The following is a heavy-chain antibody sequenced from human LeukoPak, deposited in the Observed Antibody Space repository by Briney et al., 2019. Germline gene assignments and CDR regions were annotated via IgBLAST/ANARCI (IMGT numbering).Heavy chain of an antibody. V-gene: IGHV3-48*01. J-gene: IGHJ4*02. CDR2: ISPGSTTI. Sequence: GGSLRLSCAGSGFPFSTYSMNWVRQAPGKGLEWLSYISPGSTTINSADSVKDRFTTSRDKAKSSLFLQMNSLRAEDTAVYYCARVRGPTVTTMYFDYWGQGALVTVPS. D-gene: IGHD4-17*01. CDR1: GFPFSTYS. CDR3: ARVRGPTVTTMYFDY.